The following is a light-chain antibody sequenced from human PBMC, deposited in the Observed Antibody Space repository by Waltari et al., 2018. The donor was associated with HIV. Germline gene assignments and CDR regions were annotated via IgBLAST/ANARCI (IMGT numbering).Light chain of an antibody. CDR2: GNR. J-gene: IGLJ3*02. Sequence: QSLLTQPPSVSGAPGQRVTMSCTGSSSNIGAGYDVHWYQQLPGTAPRLLIFGNRNRPSGVPDRFSGSKSGTAASRAIPGLQAEDEADYYCQAYDSSLSAVMFGGGTKLTVL. CDR3: QAYDSSLSAVM. V-gene: IGLV1-40*01. CDR1: SSNIGAGYD.